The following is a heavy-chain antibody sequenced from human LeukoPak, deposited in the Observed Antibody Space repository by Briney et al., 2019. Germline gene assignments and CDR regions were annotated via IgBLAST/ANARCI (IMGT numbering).Heavy chain of an antibody. V-gene: IGHV4-59*01. CDR3: ARGNGDFWSGQISYFDY. Sequence: SETLSLTCTVSGGSISSYYWSWIRQPPGKGLEWIGYIYYSGSTNYNPSLKSRVTISVDTSKNQFSLKLSSVTAADTAVYYCARGNGDFWSGQISYFDYWGQGTLVTVSS. CDR2: IYYSGST. J-gene: IGHJ4*02. D-gene: IGHD3-3*01. CDR1: GGSISSYY.